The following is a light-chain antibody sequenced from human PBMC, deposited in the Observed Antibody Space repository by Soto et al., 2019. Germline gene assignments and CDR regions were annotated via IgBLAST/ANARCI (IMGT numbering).Light chain of an antibody. V-gene: IGKV2-28*01. Sequence: DIVVTPSPLSLPVTPGEPASISCRSSQSLLHINGYNYLDWYLQKPGQSPQRLIYLASNRASGVPDRLSGSGSGTDFTLKISRVEAEDFGVYYCIQTLQTPLTFGGGTKVDIK. CDR3: IQTLQTPLT. CDR1: QSLLHINGYNY. J-gene: IGKJ4*01. CDR2: LAS.